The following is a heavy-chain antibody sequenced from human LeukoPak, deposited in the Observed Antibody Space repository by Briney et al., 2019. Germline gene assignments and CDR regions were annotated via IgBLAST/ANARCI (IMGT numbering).Heavy chain of an antibody. D-gene: IGHD3-22*01. Sequence: SETLSLTCTVSGDSISSYHWSWIRQPPGKGLEWIGYISYSGGPNYNPSHKSRVTISVDTSKNQFSLKLTSVTAADTAVYYCAREYYGSSGYYNDYWGQGALVTVSS. CDR1: GDSISSYH. J-gene: IGHJ4*02. CDR2: ISYSGGP. V-gene: IGHV4-59*01. CDR3: AREYYGSSGYYNDY.